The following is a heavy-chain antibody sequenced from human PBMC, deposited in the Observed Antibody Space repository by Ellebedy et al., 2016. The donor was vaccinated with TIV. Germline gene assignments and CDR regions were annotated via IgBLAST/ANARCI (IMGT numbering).Heavy chain of an antibody. J-gene: IGHJ4*02. V-gene: IGHV1-69*13. D-gene: IGHD2-15*01. Sequence: AASVKVSCKASGGPFSSYVISWVRQAPGQGLEWMGGIIPIFSTANYAQRFQGRVTITADESTSTAYMELSSLRSEDTAVYYCARDRRDGVVPPVYWGQGTLVTVSS. CDR3: ARDRRDGVVPPVY. CDR1: GGPFSSYV. CDR2: IIPIFSTA.